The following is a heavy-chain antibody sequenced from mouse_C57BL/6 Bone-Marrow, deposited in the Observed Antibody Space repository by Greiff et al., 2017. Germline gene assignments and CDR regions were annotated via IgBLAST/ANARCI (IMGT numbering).Heavy chain of an antibody. D-gene: IGHD1-1*01. V-gene: IGHV1-7*01. CDR3: ASDYYGSSYAVAY. CDR2: INPSSGYT. J-gene: IGHJ3*01. CDR1: GYTFTSYW. Sequence: QVQLQQSGAELAKPGASVKLSCKASGYTFTSYWMHWVKQRPGQGLEWIGYINPSSGYTKYNQKFKDKATLTADTSSSTAYMQLSSLTYEESAVYYCASDYYGSSYAVAYWGQGTLVTVSA.